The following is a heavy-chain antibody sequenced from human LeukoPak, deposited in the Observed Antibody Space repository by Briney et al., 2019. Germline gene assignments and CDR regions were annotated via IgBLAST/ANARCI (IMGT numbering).Heavy chain of an antibody. CDR2: ISGSGGSI. Sequence: PGGSLRLSCAASGFTFSSYAMRWVRQPQGKGLLWVTAISGSGGSIYYADSVKGRFIICRDNSKNPLYLQINSLRDEDTAVYYCAKPARYSSSWYGYYFDYWGQGTLVTVSS. CDR1: GFTFSSYA. V-gene: IGHV3-23*01. CDR3: AKPARYSSSWYGYYFDY. J-gene: IGHJ4*02. D-gene: IGHD6-13*01.